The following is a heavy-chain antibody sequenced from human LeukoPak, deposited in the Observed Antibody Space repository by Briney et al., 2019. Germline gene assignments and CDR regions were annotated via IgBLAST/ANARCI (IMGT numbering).Heavy chain of an antibody. V-gene: IGHV1-2*04. CDR2: ISPNSGGT. Sequence: ASVKVSCKASGYTFTGYYMHWVRQAPGQGLEWMGWISPNSGGTNYAQKFQGWVTMTRDTSTSTVYMELSSLRSEDTAVYYCARAMYYYDSSGYYPTIYDYWGQGTLVTVSS. CDR1: GYTFTGYY. D-gene: IGHD3-22*01. CDR3: ARAMYYYDSSGYYPTIYDY. J-gene: IGHJ4*02.